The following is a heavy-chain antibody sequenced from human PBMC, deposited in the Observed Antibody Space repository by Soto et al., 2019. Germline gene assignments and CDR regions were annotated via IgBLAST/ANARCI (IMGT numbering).Heavy chain of an antibody. CDR1: GYTFINYD. Sequence: QVQLVQSGAEVKEPGASVKVSCKASGYTFINYDINWVRQATGQGPEWMGWMNPDSGDTGYVPNFQGRFTMTRSTSISTAYMELSDLRSEDTAVYYCARSRGGTWVHFDYWGQGTLVTVSS. V-gene: IGHV1-8*01. CDR3: ARSRGGTWVHFDY. D-gene: IGHD3-16*01. J-gene: IGHJ4*02. CDR2: MNPDSGDT.